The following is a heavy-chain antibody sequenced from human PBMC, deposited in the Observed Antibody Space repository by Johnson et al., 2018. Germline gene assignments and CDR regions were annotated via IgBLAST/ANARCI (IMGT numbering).Heavy chain of an antibody. D-gene: IGHD2-8*01. J-gene: IGHJ3*02. V-gene: IGHV3-11*01. CDR3: ASSARLGYCSNGVCYTWAFDI. CDR2: ISTSGSTI. Sequence: VQLVESGGGLVKPGGSLRLSCAASGFIFSDYYINWIRQAPGKGLEWVSYISTSGSTIYYADSVKGRFTISRDNAKNSLFLQMNSLRGEDSAVYYCASSARLGYCSNGVCYTWAFDIWGQGTMVTVSS. CDR1: GFIFSDYY.